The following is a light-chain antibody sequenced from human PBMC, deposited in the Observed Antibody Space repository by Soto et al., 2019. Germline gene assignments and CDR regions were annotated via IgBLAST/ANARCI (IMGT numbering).Light chain of an antibody. CDR1: SSDVGGYNY. CDR3: SSFAGNNNLV. J-gene: IGLJ2*01. Sequence: QYALTQPPSASGSPGQSVTISCTGTSSDVGGYNYVSWYQQHPGKAPKLMISEVSKRPSGVPDRFSGSKSGNTASLTVSGLQAEYEADYYCSSFAGNNNLVFGGGIKLTVL. CDR2: EVS. V-gene: IGLV2-8*01.